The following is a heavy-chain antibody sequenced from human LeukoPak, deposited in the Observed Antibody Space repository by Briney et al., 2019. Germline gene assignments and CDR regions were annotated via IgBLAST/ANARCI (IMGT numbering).Heavy chain of an antibody. CDR3: ARYDGGSGPFDY. V-gene: IGHV1-69*13. J-gene: IGHJ4*02. Sequence: ASVKVSCKASGGTFSSYAISWVRQAPGQGLEWMGGIIPIFGTANYAQKFQGRVTITADESTSTAYMELSSLRSEDTAVYYCARYDGGSGPFDYWGQGTLVTVSS. CDR1: GGTFSSYA. D-gene: IGHD3-10*01. CDR2: IIPIFGTA.